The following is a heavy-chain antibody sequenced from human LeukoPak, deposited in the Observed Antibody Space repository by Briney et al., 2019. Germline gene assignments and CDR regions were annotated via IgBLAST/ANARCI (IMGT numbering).Heavy chain of an antibody. D-gene: IGHD3-3*01. Sequence: SETLSLTCTVSGYSISSGYFWGWIRQPPGKGLEWIGTIYNSGSTYYNPSLKSRVTISVDTSKNQFSLKLSSVTAADTAVYYCARKGGGRFLEWFPKYNWFDPWGQGTLVTVSS. CDR3: ARKGGGRFLEWFPKYNWFDP. CDR1: GYSISSGYF. J-gene: IGHJ5*02. V-gene: IGHV4-38-2*02. CDR2: IYNSGST.